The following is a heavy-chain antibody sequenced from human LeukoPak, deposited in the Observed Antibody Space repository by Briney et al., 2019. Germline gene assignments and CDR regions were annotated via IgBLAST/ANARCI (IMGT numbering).Heavy chain of an antibody. D-gene: IGHD5-24*01. J-gene: IGHJ4*02. V-gene: IGHV4-59*08. CDR2: IYYSGST. Sequence: SETLSLTCTVSGGSISSYYWSWIRQPPGKGLEWIGYIYYSGSTNYNPSLKSRVTISVDTSKNQFSLKLSSVTAADTAVYYCARHGGRDGYNGVDYWGQGTLVTVSS. CDR3: ARHGGRDGYNGVDY. CDR1: GGSISSYY.